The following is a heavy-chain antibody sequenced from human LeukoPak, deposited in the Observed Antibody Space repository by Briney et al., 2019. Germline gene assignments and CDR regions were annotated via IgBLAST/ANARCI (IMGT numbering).Heavy chain of an antibody. D-gene: IGHD6-6*01. CDR3: ARVVGIAARPGNNWFDP. CDR2: IYYSGST. J-gene: IGHJ5*02. CDR1: GGSISSYY. Sequence: PSETLSLTCTVSGGSISSYYWSWLRQPPGKGLEWIGYIYYSGSTNYNPSLKSRVTISVDTSKNQFSLKLSSVTAADTAVYYCARVVGIAARPGNNWFDPWGQGTLVTVSS. V-gene: IGHV4-59*01.